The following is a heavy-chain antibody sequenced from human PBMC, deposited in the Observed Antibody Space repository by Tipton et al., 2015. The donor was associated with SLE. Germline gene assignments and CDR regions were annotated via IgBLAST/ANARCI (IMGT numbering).Heavy chain of an antibody. CDR2: ISGDSSYK. Sequence: LSLTCAASGFTFSSYTMNWVRQAPGKGLEWVSSISGDSSYKFYADSLKGRFTISRDNAKNSLYLQVNSLRADDTAVYYCVRAGSGTYYGYYYYIDVWGKGTAVTVSS. CDR3: VRAGSGTYYGYYYYIDV. J-gene: IGHJ6*03. CDR1: GFTFSSYT. V-gene: IGHV3-21*01. D-gene: IGHD1-26*01.